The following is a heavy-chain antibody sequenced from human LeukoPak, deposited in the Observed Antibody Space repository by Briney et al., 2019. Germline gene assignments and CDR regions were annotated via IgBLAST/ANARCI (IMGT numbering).Heavy chain of an antibody. V-gene: IGHV4-59*01. D-gene: IGHD4-17*01. CDR3: ARGALDADYTSHYYYYMDV. J-gene: IGHJ6*03. Sequence: SETLSLTCTVSGGSISSYYWGWIRQPPGKGLEWIGYVYYSGSTNYNPSLKSRVTISVDTSKNQFSLKLSSVTAADTAVYYCARGALDADYTSHYYYYMDVWGKGTTVTVSS. CDR1: GGSISSYY. CDR2: VYYSGST.